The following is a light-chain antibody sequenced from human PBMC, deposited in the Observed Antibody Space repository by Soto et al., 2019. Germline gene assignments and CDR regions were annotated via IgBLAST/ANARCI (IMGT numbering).Light chain of an antibody. Sequence: DIMLTQSPGTLSLSPGERDTLSCRASQSVSSSYLAWYQQKPGQAPRLLIWGVSNRATGIPDRFSGGGSGTDFTLTISRLEPEDFAVYYCQQFSSYPLTFGGGTKVDIK. CDR3: QQFSSYPLT. J-gene: IGKJ4*01. CDR2: GVS. CDR1: QSVSSSY. V-gene: IGKV3-20*01.